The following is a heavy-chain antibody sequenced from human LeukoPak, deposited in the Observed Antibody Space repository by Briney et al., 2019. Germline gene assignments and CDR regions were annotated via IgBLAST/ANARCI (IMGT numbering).Heavy chain of an antibody. V-gene: IGHV4-30-4*07. Sequence: PSETLSLTCAVSGGSISSSTYSWSWIRQPPGKGLEWIGYIYYSGTTYYNPSLKSRVTISVDTSKNQFSLRLSSVTAADTAVYYCARVTGYVMEDYFDYWGQGTLVTVSS. D-gene: IGHD6-13*01. CDR1: GGSISSSTYS. CDR2: IYYSGTT. CDR3: ARVTGYVMEDYFDY. J-gene: IGHJ4*02.